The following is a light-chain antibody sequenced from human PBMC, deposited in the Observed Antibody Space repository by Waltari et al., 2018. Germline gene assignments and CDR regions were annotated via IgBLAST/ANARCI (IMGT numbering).Light chain of an antibody. V-gene: IGKV1-27*01. CDR3: QKYASAPGT. J-gene: IGKJ1*01. CDR1: QDISNY. Sequence: IQMTQSPRSLSASVGDRVTMSCRASQDISNYVAWYLQKPGKVPKIVIYAASTLQSWVPYRFSGIGYGAEFTLTISNLQPEDVATYYCQKYASAPGTFGQGTKVDIK. CDR2: AAS.